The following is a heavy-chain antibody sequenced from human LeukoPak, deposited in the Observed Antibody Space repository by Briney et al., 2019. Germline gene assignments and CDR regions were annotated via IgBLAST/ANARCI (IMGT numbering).Heavy chain of an antibody. J-gene: IGHJ4*02. D-gene: IGHD3-22*01. Sequence: SETLSLTCAVYGGSLSGYYCSWIRQPPGKGLEWIGEINHSGSTNYNPSLQSRVTISVDTSKNPLSLKLSSVTAADTAVYSCVRGSHYSDSSGYDYWGKGTLVTVSS. CDR1: GGSLSGYY. CDR2: INHSGST. V-gene: IGHV4-34*01. CDR3: VRGSHYSDSSGYDY.